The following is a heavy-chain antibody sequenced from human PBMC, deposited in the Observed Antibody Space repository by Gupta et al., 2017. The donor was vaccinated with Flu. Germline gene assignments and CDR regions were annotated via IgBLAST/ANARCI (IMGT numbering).Heavy chain of an antibody. CDR3: ARIAAAGTGNYMDV. V-gene: IGHV3-15*01. J-gene: IGHJ6*03. Sequence: EVQLVESGGGLVKPGGSLRLSCAASGFTFMNGWMTWVRQAPGKGLEWVGRIKSHFDGGSTDYASPVKDRFTISRDDSKNTIYLQMNGLKTEDTALYYCARIAAAGTGNYMDVWGKGTTVTVSS. D-gene: IGHD6-25*01. CDR2: IKSHFDGGST. CDR1: GFTFMNGW.